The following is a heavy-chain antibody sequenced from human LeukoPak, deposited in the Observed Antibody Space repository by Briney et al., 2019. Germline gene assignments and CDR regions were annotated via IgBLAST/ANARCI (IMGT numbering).Heavy chain of an antibody. Sequence: SETLSLTCTASGSSISSAYYWGWIRQPPGKGLEFIGSIYHSGNTYYNLSLKSRLTISVDTSKNQFSLNLSSVTAADTAVYYCARFITSGVYYFDYWGQGTLVAVSS. J-gene: IGHJ4*02. D-gene: IGHD3-10*01. CDR2: IYHSGNT. V-gene: IGHV4-38-2*02. CDR3: ARFITSGVYYFDY. CDR1: GSSISSAYY.